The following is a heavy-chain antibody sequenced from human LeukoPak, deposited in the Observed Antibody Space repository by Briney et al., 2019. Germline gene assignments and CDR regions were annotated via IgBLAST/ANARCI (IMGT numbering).Heavy chain of an antibody. CDR1: GGSFSTYY. D-gene: IGHD1-1*01. J-gene: IGHJ4*03. Sequence: SETLSLTCAVYGGSFSTYYWSWIRQSPGKGLEWIAEINHRGDTNYNPSVKSRVSISVDTSRNQFSLKVSSLTAADTAVYYCARGPTISETGYFDYWGQGTLVTVSS. V-gene: IGHV4-34*01. CDR3: ARGPTISETGYFDY. CDR2: INHRGDT.